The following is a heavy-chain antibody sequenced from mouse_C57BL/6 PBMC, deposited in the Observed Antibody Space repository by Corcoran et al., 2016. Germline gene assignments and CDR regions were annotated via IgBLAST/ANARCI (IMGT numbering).Heavy chain of an antibody. D-gene: IGHD3-2*02. V-gene: IGHV1-19*01. Sequence: EVQLQQSGPVLVKPGASVKMSCKASGYTFTDYYMNWVKQSHGKSLEWIGVINPYNGGTSYNQKFKGKATLTVDKSSSTAYMELNSLTSEDSAVYYCARRGGTAQATGAMDYWGQGTSVTVSS. CDR1: GYTFTDYY. J-gene: IGHJ4*01. CDR2: INPYNGGT. CDR3: ARRGGTAQATGAMDY.